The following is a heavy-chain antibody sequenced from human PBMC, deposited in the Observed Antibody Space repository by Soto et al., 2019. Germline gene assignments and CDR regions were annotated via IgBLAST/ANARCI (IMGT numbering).Heavy chain of an antibody. J-gene: IGHJ4*02. CDR1: GFTFSTYA. D-gene: IGHD6-13*01. CDR2: ISSSGEAT. CDR3: AKGPARTYSSFHFDC. Sequence: PGGSLRLSCAGSGFTFSTYAMSWVRQAPGKGLEWVSGISSSGEATYYTDSVKGRFTISRDNSKNTLDLQMNSLRAEDTAVYYCAKGPARTYSSFHFDCWGQGTLVTVSS. V-gene: IGHV3-23*01.